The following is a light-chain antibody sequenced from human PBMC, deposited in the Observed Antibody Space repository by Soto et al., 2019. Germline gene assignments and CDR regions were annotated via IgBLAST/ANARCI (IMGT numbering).Light chain of an antibody. CDR2: DAS. V-gene: IGKV3-11*01. CDR3: QQRSNWPLT. J-gene: IGKJ4*01. Sequence: EIVLTQSPATLSLSPGERATLSCRASQGVSSYLAWYQQKPGQAPRLLIYDASNRATGISARFSGSGSGTDFTLTISSLEPEYFAVYYCQQRSNWPLTFGGGTKVDI. CDR1: QGVSSY.